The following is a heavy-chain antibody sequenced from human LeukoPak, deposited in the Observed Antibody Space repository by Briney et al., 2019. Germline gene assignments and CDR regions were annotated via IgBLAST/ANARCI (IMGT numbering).Heavy chain of an antibody. CDR1: GGSFSGYY. J-gene: IGHJ4*02. V-gene: IGHV4-34*01. D-gene: IGHD4-11*01. CDR2: INHSGSA. CDR3: ARGQGTVTTH. Sequence: SGTLSLTCAVSGGSFSGYYWTWIRQPPGKGLEWTGEINHSGSANYNPSLMSRVTISSDTSKNHFSLNLSSVTAADTAVYYCARGQGTVTTHWGQGTLVTVSS.